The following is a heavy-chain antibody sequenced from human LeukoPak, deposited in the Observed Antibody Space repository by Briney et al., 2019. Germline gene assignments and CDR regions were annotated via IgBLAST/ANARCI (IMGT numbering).Heavy chain of an antibody. J-gene: IGHJ4*02. CDR1: GFTFSSYA. CDR3: ARERIVGATDY. CDR2: IKQDGSEK. D-gene: IGHD1-26*01. V-gene: IGHV3-7*01. Sequence: GGSLRLSCAASGFTFSSYAMSWVRQAPGKGLEWVANIKQDGSEKYYVDSVKGRFTISRDNAKNSLYLQMNSLRAEDTAVYYCARERIVGATDYWGQGTLVTVSS.